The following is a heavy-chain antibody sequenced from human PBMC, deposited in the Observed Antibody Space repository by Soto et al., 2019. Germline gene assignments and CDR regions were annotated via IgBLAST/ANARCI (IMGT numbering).Heavy chain of an antibody. CDR3: VRESRYCSGGSCYFLPGIDY. V-gene: IGHV1-69*12. CDR2: IIPIFGTA. D-gene: IGHD2-15*01. Sequence: QVQLVQSGAEVKKPGSSVKVSCKASGGTFSSYAISWVRQAPGQGLEWMGGIIPIFGTANYAQKFQGRVTITADESTSIAYMELSSLRSEDTAVYYCVRESRYCSGGSCYFLPGIDYWGQGTLVTVSS. CDR1: GGTFSSYA. J-gene: IGHJ4*02.